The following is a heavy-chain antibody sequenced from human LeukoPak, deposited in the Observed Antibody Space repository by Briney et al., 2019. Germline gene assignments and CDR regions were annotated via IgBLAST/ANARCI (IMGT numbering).Heavy chain of an antibody. V-gene: IGHV5-51*01. CDR1: GYTFTNYW. J-gene: IGHJ4*02. Sequence: GGSLKISCKGSGYTFTNYWIGWVRQMPGKGLEWMGIVYPGDSDTRYSPSVQGQVTISADKSISTAYLQWTSLKASDSAMYFCARDMNNGLLPDYWGQGTLVTVSS. D-gene: IGHD2-8*01. CDR3: ARDMNNGLLPDY. CDR2: VYPGDSDT.